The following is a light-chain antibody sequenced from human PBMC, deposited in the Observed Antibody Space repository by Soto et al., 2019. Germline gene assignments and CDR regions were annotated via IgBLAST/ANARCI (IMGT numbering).Light chain of an antibody. J-gene: IGLJ2*01. Sequence: QSVLTQPPSVSATPGQGVTLSCSGGDSNIGSTAVNWYQQVPGTAPKLLIYSSNQRPSGVPDRISGSKSGTSASLAISGLQSEDEADYYCAAWDDDLHVWLFGGGTKLPS. CDR3: AAWDDDLHVWL. CDR2: SSN. CDR1: DSNIGSTA. V-gene: IGLV1-44*01.